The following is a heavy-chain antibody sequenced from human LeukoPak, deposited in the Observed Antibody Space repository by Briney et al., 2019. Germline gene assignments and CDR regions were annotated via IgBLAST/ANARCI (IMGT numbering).Heavy chain of an antibody. CDR3: ARSVGGYSYGYPSY. CDR1: GFTFSSYE. J-gene: IGHJ4*02. D-gene: IGHD5-18*01. CDR2: ISSSGSTI. Sequence: AGGSLRLSCAASGFTFSSYEMNWVRQAPGKGLEWVSYISSSGSTIYYADSVKGRFTISRDNAKNSLYLQMNSLRAEDTAVYYCARSVGGYSYGYPSYWGQGTLVTVSS. V-gene: IGHV3-48*03.